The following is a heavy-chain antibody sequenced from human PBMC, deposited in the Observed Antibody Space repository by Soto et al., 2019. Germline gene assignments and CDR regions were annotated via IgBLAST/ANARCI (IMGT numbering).Heavy chain of an antibody. CDR2: INPYNGNT. J-gene: IGHJ4*02. D-gene: IGHD6-13*01. V-gene: IGHV1-18*01. Sequence: QVPLAQSGAEVKKPGASVKVSCKASGYTFTSYGITWVRQAPGQGLEWMAWINPYNGNTKYAEKFLGRVTVTTDTSTATAYMEVRSLTSADTAVFYCARVGVGLAAPRVWPYWGQGTPVTVSS. CDR3: ARVGVGLAAPRVWPY. CDR1: GYTFTSYG.